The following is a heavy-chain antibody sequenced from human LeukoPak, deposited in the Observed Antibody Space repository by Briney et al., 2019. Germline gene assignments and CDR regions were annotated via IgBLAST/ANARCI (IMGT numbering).Heavy chain of an antibody. CDR1: GFTFSSYW. CDR3: AKGLHSSSYGAFDI. J-gene: IGHJ3*02. V-gene: IGHV3-7*01. Sequence: GGSLRLSCAASGFTFSSYWMSWVRQAPGKGLEWVADIKQDGSEKYYVDSVKGRFTISRDNAKNSLYLQMNSLRAEDTAVYYCAKGLHSSSYGAFDIWGQGTMVTVSS. CDR2: IKQDGSEK. D-gene: IGHD6-6*01.